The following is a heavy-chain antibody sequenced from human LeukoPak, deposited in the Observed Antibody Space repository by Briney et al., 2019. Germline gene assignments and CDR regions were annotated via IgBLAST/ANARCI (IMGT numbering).Heavy chain of an antibody. CDR3: ASPEVDQFPLNYYGMDV. D-gene: IGHD2-2*01. Sequence: TSVKVSCKASGFTFTSSAMQWVRQARGQRLEWIGWIVVGSGNTNYAQKFQERVTITRDMSTSTAYMELSSLRSEDTAVYYCASPEVDQFPLNYYGMDVWGQGTTVTVSS. CDR1: GFTFTSSA. J-gene: IGHJ6*02. CDR2: IVVGSGNT. V-gene: IGHV1-58*02.